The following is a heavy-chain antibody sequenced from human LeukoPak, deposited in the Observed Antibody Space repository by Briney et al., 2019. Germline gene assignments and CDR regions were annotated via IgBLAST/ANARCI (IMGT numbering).Heavy chain of an antibody. V-gene: IGHV3-23*01. D-gene: IGHD3-22*01. J-gene: IGHJ4*02. Sequence: PGGSLRLSCAASGFTFNSYAMSWVRQAPGKGLEWVSIISASGGSTYYADSVKGRFTISRDNSKNTLYLQMNSLRAEDTAVYYCARDESDSSGSDYWGQGTLVTVSS. CDR1: GFTFNSYA. CDR3: ARDESDSSGSDY. CDR2: ISASGGST.